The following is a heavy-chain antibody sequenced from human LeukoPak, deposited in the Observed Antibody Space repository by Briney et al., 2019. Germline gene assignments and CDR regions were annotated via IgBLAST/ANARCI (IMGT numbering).Heavy chain of an antibody. Sequence: GESLKIPCKGSGYSFTSYWIGWVRQMPGKGLAWVGIIYPGDSDTRYSPSFQGQVTITADKSISTAYLQWSSLKASETARSYCARQDYGTNDYWGQGTLVTVYS. CDR3: ARQDYGTNDY. J-gene: IGHJ4*02. CDR2: IYPGDSDT. V-gene: IGHV5-51*01. D-gene: IGHD4-17*01. CDR1: GYSFTSYW.